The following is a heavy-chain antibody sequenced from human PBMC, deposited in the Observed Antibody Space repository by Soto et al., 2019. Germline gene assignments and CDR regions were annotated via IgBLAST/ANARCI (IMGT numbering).Heavy chain of an antibody. J-gene: IGHJ4*02. CDR2: IIPMYGTT. CDR3: ARIGTLDWIDDY. D-gene: IGHD1-1*01. CDR1: GGTFRSYV. V-gene: IGHV1-69*12. Sequence: QVQLVQSGAEVKKPGSSVKVSCKASGGTFRSYVTSWVRQAPGQGLEWLGGIIPMYGTTYYAQTFQGRVTXXAXXSTSTAFMELSSLRSEDTAVYYCARIGTLDWIDDYWGQGTLVTASS.